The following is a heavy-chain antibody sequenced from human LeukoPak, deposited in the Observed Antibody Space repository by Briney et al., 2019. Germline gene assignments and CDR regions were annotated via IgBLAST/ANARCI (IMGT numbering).Heavy chain of an antibody. Sequence: SETLSLTCTVSGGSISSSSYYWGWIRQPPGKGLEWIGYIYYSGSTNYNPSLKSRVTISVDTSKNQFSLKLSSVTAADTAVYYCARVATVTSYYYYYYMDVWGKGTTVTVSS. J-gene: IGHJ6*03. CDR3: ARVATVTSYYYYYYMDV. CDR1: GGSISSSSYY. D-gene: IGHD4-11*01. V-gene: IGHV4-61*05. CDR2: IYYSGST.